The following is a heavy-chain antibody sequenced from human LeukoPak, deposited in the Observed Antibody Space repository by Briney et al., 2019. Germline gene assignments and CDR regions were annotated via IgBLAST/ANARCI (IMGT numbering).Heavy chain of an antibody. J-gene: IGHJ4*02. V-gene: IGHV4-34*01. CDR1: GGSISSYY. CDR2: INHSGST. CDR3: AVSIWGQLVLKRSSVTY. Sequence: PSETLSLTCTVSGGSISSYYWSWIRQPPGKGLEWIGEINHSGSTNYNPSLKSRVTISVDTSKNQFSLKLSSVTAADTAVYYCAVSIWGQLVLKRSSVTYWGQGTLVTVSS. D-gene: IGHD6-6*01.